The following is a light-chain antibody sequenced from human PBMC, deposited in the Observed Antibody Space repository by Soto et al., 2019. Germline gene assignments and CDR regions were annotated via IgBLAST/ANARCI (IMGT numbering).Light chain of an antibody. J-gene: IGKJ2*01. CDR3: MQALQTPYI. CDR1: QSLLHSNGYNY. Sequence: DLVMTQSPLSLPVTPGEPASISCRSSQSLLHSNGYNYLDWYLKKPGQSPQLLNYLGSNRADGVPDRCSGSGSGTDFTLKISRVEAEDVGVYYCMQALQTPYIFGPGNKRQIK. CDR2: LGS. V-gene: IGKV2-28*01.